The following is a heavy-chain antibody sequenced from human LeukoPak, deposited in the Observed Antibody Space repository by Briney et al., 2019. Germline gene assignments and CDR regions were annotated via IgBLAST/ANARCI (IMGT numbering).Heavy chain of an antibody. J-gene: IGHJ4*02. Sequence: SVKVSCKASGGTFSTSAFSWVRQAPGQGLEWMGGIIPFFATANYAQKFQGRVSITTDASTSTAYMEVSSLRSEDAAVYYCARAHSSGWYFFDYWGQGTLVTVSS. D-gene: IGHD6-19*01. CDR3: ARAHSSGWYFFDY. V-gene: IGHV1-69*05. CDR2: IIPFFATA. CDR1: GGTFSTSA.